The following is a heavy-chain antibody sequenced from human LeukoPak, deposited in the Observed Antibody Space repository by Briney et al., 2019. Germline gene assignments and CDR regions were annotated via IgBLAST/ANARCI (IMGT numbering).Heavy chain of an antibody. J-gene: IGHJ4*02. CDR1: GFTFSSYA. D-gene: IGHD4-23*01. CDR2: ITNSGGGT. CDR3: VKSTPAAGTPPVPFDY. Sequence: PGRSLRLSCAASGFTFSSYAMSWVRLAPGKGLEWVSGITNSGGGTYYADSVKGRCTISRDNSKNTVYLQMNSLRAEDTAIYYCVKSTPAAGTPPVPFDYWGQGTLVTVSS. V-gene: IGHV3-23*01.